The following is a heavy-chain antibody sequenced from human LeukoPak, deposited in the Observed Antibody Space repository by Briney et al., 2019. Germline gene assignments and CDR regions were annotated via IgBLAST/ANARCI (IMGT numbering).Heavy chain of an antibody. Sequence: SGGSLRLSCAASGFTVSSNYMSWVRQAPGKGLEWVSVIYSGGSTYYADSVKGRFTISRHNSKNTLYLQMNSLRAEDTAVYYCARVRYSYGYPYYFDYWGQGTLVTVSS. V-gene: IGHV3-53*04. D-gene: IGHD5-18*01. CDR3: ARVRYSYGYPYYFDY. J-gene: IGHJ4*02. CDR2: IYSGGST. CDR1: GFTVSSNY.